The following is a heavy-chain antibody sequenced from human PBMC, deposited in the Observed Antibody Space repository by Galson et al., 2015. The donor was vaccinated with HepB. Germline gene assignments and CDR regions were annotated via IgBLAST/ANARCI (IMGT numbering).Heavy chain of an antibody. CDR1: GYTFTSYA. D-gene: IGHD6-19*01. J-gene: IGHJ4*02. CDR2: INAGNGDT. Sequence: SCKASGYTFTSYAMHWVRQAPGQRPEWMGWINAGNGDTKYSQKFQDRVTITRDTSATTAYMELSSLRSEDTAVYYCARWEVAGPSAPLDYWGQGTLVTVSS. V-gene: IGHV1-3*01. CDR3: ARWEVAGPSAPLDY.